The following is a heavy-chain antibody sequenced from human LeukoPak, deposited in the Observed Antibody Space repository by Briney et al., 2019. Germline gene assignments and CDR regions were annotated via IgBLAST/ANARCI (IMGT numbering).Heavy chain of an antibody. V-gene: IGHV4-59*05. CDR2: IYYSGST. D-gene: IGHD3-22*01. J-gene: IGHJ4*02. CDR1: GGSISSYY. Sequence: SETLSLTCNVSGGSISSYYWSWIRQPAGKGLEWIGRIYYSGSTYYNPSLKSRVTISVDTSKNQFSLKLSSVTAADTAVYYCARHYYESVPGHFDYWGQGTLVTVSS. CDR3: ARHYYESVPGHFDY.